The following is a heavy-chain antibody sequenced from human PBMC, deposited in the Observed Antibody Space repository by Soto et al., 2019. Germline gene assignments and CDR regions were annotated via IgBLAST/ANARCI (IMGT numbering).Heavy chain of an antibody. CDR1: GFTFSSYW. CDR2: IKQDGSEK. CDR3: ARDETRNWNAFPCFDY. V-gene: IGHV3-7*01. Sequence: GGSLRLSCAASGFTFSSYWMSWVRQAPGKGLEWVANIKQDGSEKYYVDSVKGRFTISRDNAKNSLYLQMNSLRAEDTAVYYCARDETRNWNAFPCFDYWGQGTLVTVSS. D-gene: IGHD1-1*01. J-gene: IGHJ4*02.